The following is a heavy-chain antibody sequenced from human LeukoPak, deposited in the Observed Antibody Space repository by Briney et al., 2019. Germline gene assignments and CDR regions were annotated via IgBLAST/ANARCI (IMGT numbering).Heavy chain of an antibody. CDR1: GGSFSGYY. CDR2: INHSGST. V-gene: IGHV4-34*01. CDR3: ARHRSSSSFFEGFDY. D-gene: IGHD6-13*01. Sequence: PSETLSLTCAVYGGSFSGYYWSWIRQPPGKGLEWIGEINHSGSTNYNPSLKSRVTISVDTSKNQFSLKLSSVTAADTAVYYCARHRSSSSFFEGFDYWGQGTLVTVSS. J-gene: IGHJ4*02.